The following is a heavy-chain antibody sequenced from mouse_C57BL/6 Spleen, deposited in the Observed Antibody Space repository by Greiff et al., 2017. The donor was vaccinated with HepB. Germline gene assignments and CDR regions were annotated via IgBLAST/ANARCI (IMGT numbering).Heavy chain of an antibody. Sequence: QVQLQQPGAELVKPGASVKLSCKASGYTFTSYWMHWVKQRPGQGLEWIGMIHPNSGSTNYNEKFKSKATLTVDKSSSTAYMQLSSLTSEDSAVYYCARRVYDDYDGFAYWGQGTLVTVSA. CDR3: ARRVYDDYDGFAY. D-gene: IGHD2-4*01. J-gene: IGHJ3*01. V-gene: IGHV1-64*01. CDR2: IHPNSGST. CDR1: GYTFTSYW.